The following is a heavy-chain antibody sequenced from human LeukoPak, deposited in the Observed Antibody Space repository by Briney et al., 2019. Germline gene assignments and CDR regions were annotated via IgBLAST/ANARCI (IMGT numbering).Heavy chain of an antibody. J-gene: IGHJ4*02. CDR1: GFTFSSFW. CDR2: IKGDGSEI. V-gene: IGHV3-7*01. D-gene: IGHD2-15*01. CDR3: ARDGSSFDY. Sequence: PGGSLRLSCAASGFTFSSFWMSWVRHAPGKGLECVANIKGDGSEIYYVDSVKGRFSISRDNAKNSLYLQMSSLRAEDTAVYYCARDGSSFDYWGQGALVTVSS.